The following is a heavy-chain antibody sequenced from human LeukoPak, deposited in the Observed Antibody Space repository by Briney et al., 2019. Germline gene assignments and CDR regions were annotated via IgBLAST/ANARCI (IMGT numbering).Heavy chain of an antibody. D-gene: IGHD6-6*01. J-gene: IGHJ4*02. Sequence: GGSLRLSCAASGFTFSSYAMSWVRQAPGKGLEWVSAISGSGGSTYYADSVKGRFTISRDNSKNTLYLQMNSLRAEDTAVYYCARDRLYSSSSEDYWGQGTLVTVSS. CDR1: GFTFSSYA. V-gene: IGHV3-23*01. CDR2: ISGSGGST. CDR3: ARDRLYSSSSEDY.